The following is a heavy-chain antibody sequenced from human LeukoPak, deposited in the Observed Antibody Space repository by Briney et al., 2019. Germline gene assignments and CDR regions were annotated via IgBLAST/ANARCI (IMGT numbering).Heavy chain of an antibody. V-gene: IGHV1-2*02. D-gene: IGHD3-9*01. CDR3: ARGAGSYWYFDL. J-gene: IGHJ2*01. CDR1: GYTFTGYS. Sequence: ASVKVSCKASGYTFTGYSIHWVRQAPGQGLEWMGWISPNSGDTNYAQKFQGRVTMTRDTSTSTAYMELSRLRSDDTALYYCARGAGSYWYFDLWGRGTLVTVSS. CDR2: ISPNSGDT.